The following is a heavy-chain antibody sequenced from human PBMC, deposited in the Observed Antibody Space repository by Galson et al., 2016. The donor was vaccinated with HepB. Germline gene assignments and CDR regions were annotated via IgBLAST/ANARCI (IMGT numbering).Heavy chain of an antibody. CDR2: ISYDGGSN. V-gene: IGHV3-30*04. CDR3: ARVIGGTLDALDT. Sequence: SLRLSCAASGFTFSRTAMHWVRQAPGKGLKWVAVISYDGGSNYYADSVKGRFTISRDNSKNTLYLQMNSLRAEDSAVYYCARVIGGTLDALDTWGQGTMVTVSS. CDR1: GFTFSRTA. D-gene: IGHD2-21*01. J-gene: IGHJ3*02.